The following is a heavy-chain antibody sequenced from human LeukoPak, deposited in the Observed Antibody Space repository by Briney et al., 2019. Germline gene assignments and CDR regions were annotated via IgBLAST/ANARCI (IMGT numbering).Heavy chain of an antibody. D-gene: IGHD1-26*01. V-gene: IGHV1-69*06. CDR1: GGTFSSYA. CDR3: ARDDIVGATPPYYYYYYMDV. CDR2: IIPIFGTA. Sequence: ASVKVSCKASGGTFSSYAISWVRQAPGQGLEWMGGIIPIFGTANYAQKFQGRVTITADKSTSTAYMELSSLRSEDTAVYYCARDDIVGATPPYYYYYYMDVWGKGTTVTVSS. J-gene: IGHJ6*03.